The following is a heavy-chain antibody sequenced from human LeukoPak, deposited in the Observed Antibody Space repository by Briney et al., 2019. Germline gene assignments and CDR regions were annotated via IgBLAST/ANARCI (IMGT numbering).Heavy chain of an antibody. J-gene: IGHJ4*02. V-gene: IGHV1-69*05. CDR3: ARVAYYYDSSGYYFDY. Sequence: ASVKVSCKASGGTFSSYAISWVRQAPGQGLEWMGGIIPIFGTANYAQKFQGRVTITTDESTSTAYMELSSLRSEDTAVYYCARVAYYYDSSGYYFDYWGQGTLVTVSS. D-gene: IGHD3-22*01. CDR1: GGTFSSYA. CDR2: IIPIFGTA.